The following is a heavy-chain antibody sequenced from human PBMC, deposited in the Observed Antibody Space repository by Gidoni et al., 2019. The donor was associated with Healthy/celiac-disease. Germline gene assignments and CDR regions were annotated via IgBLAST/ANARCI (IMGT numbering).Heavy chain of an antibody. V-gene: IGHV4-59*08. CDR2: IYYSGST. CDR3: ARHIDYGDFNDAFDI. CDR1: GGSISSYY. J-gene: IGHJ3*02. D-gene: IGHD4-17*01. Sequence: QVQLQESGSGLVKPSETLSLTCTVSGGSISSYYWSWIRQPPGKGLEWIGYIYYSGSTNYNPSLKSRVTISVDTSKNQFSLKLSSVTAADTAVYYCARHIDYGDFNDAFDIWGQGTMVTVSS.